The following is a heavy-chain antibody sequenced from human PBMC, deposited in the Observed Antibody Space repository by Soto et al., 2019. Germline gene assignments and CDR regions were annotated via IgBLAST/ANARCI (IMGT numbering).Heavy chain of an antibody. J-gene: IGHJ6*02. D-gene: IGHD3-22*01. Sequence: ASVKVSCKASGYTFTSYGISWVRQAPGQGLEWMGWISAYNGNTNYAQKLQGRVTTTTDTSTSTAYMELRSLRSDDTAVYYCARVGITMIVVVTTYGMDVWGQGTTVTVSS. CDR1: GYTFTSYG. CDR2: ISAYNGNT. CDR3: ARVGITMIVVVTTYGMDV. V-gene: IGHV1-18*04.